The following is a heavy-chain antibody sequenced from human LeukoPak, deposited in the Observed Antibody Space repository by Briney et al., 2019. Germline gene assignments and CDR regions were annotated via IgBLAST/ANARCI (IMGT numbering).Heavy chain of an antibody. J-gene: IGHJ4*02. CDR2: IYYSGST. Sequence: SETLSLTCTVSGGSISSYYWSWIRQPPGKGLEWIGYIYYSGSTNYNPSLKSRVTISVDTSKNQFSLKLSSVTAADTAVYYCARVSYSSGWYDDYFDYWGQGTLVTVSS. CDR3: ARVSYSSGWYDDYFDY. D-gene: IGHD6-19*01. CDR1: GGSISSYY. V-gene: IGHV4-59*01.